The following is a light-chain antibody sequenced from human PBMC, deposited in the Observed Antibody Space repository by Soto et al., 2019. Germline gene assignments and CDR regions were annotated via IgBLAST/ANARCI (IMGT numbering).Light chain of an antibody. CDR1: QSVTTW. CDR2: KAS. Sequence: DIQMTQSPSTLSASVGDNVPLTCRASQSVTTWLAWYQQKPGKAPKLLIYKASTLKSGVPSRFSGSGSGTEFTLTISSLQPDDFATYYCQHYNSYSEAFGQGTKVDIK. CDR3: QHYNSYSEA. J-gene: IGKJ1*01. V-gene: IGKV1-5*03.